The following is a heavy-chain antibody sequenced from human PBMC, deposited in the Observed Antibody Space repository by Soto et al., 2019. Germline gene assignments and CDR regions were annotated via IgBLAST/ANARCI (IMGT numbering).Heavy chain of an antibody. CDR3: ARDSTGWYFDY. CDR1: GGSISSYY. D-gene: IGHD2-8*02. Sequence: SETLSLTCTVSGGSISSYYLTWLRQPPGKRLEWIGYIHYTGSTNYNPSLKSRVTISVDTSKKHLSLNLNSVTAADTAVYYCARDSTGWYFDYWGQGTRVTVSS. V-gene: IGHV4-59*01. CDR2: IHYTGST. J-gene: IGHJ4*02.